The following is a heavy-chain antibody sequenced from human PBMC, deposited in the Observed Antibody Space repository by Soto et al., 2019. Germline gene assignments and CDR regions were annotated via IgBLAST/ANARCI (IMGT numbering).Heavy chain of an antibody. V-gene: IGHV1-69*01. CDR2: IIPIYGTT. CDR1: GGSFSSHA. CDR3: VLNWMTAYPTGRPKKKDYYYYGLNV. J-gene: IGHJ6*02. D-gene: IGHD3-10*01. Sequence: QLVQSGAEVKKPGSSVKVSCKASGGSFSSHAVSWLRQAPGQGPEWMGGIIPIYGTTTYAQKFQGRITITAADFTTNAYMELSSLRAEDTAIYYCVLNWMTAYPTGRPKKKDYYYYGLNVWGHGTTVIVSS.